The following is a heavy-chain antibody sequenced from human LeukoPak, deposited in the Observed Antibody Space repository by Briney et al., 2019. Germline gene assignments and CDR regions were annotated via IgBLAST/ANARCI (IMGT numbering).Heavy chain of an antibody. CDR3: ARRVVSSSWPYGNNWFDP. Sequence: GESLKISCKGSGYSFTSYWIGWVRQMPGKGLEWMGIIYPGDSDTRYSPSFQGQVTISADKSISTAYPQWSSLKASDTAMYYCARRVVSSSWPYGNNWFDPWGQGTLVTVSS. CDR1: GYSFTSYW. V-gene: IGHV5-51*01. J-gene: IGHJ5*02. D-gene: IGHD6-13*01. CDR2: IYPGDSDT.